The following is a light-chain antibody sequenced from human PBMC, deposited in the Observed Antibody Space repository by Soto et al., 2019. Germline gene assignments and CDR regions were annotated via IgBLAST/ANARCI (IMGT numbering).Light chain of an antibody. J-gene: IGLJ2*01. Sequence: QSALTQPASVSGSPGQSITISCTGTSSDVGGYNYVSWYKQHPGKAPKPMIYDVSNRPSGVSNRFSGSKSGNTASLTISGLQAEDEADYYCSSYTSSSSVVFGGGTKLTVL. CDR3: SSYTSSSSVV. CDR1: SSDVGGYNY. CDR2: DVS. V-gene: IGLV2-14*01.